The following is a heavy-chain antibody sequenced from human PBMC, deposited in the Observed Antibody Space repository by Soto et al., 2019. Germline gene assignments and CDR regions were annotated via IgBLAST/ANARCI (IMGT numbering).Heavy chain of an antibody. CDR3: ARDSVTASPDAFDI. Sequence: QVQLVESGGGLVKPGGSLRLSCAASGFTFSDYYMSWIRQAPGKGLEWVSYISSSSSYTNYADSVKGRFTISRDNAKNSLYLQMNSLRAEDTAVYYCARDSVTASPDAFDIWGQGTMVTVSS. CDR2: ISSSSSYT. D-gene: IGHD4-17*01. J-gene: IGHJ3*02. V-gene: IGHV3-11*06. CDR1: GFTFSDYY.